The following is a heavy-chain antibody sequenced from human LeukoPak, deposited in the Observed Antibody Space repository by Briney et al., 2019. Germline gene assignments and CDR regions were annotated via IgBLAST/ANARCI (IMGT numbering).Heavy chain of an antibody. J-gene: IGHJ1*01. CDR3: ARGAMSAAGEFQH. Sequence: GGSLRLTCADSGFTLSDHCKSWIRQAPGKGLEWVSYISTFSRYTSYADSVRGRFTVSRDNAKNSLYLQINSLRAEDTAVYYCARGAMSAAGEFQHGGRGTLVTVSS. D-gene: IGHD6-13*01. CDR1: GFTLSDHC. V-gene: IGHV3-11*05. CDR2: ISTFSRYT.